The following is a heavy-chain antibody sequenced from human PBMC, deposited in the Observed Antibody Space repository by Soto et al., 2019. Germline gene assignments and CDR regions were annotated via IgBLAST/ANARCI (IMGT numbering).Heavy chain of an antibody. J-gene: IGHJ4*02. D-gene: IGHD6-19*01. V-gene: IGHV1-18*01. CDR3: ARERTVAGNDY. CDR1: GYTFSSYH. Sequence: GASVKVSCKASGYTFSSYHISWVRQAPGQGLEWMGWISAYNGNTNYAQKLQGRVTMTRNTSISTAYMELSSLRSEDTAVYYCARERTVAGNDYWGQGTLVTVSS. CDR2: ISAYNGNT.